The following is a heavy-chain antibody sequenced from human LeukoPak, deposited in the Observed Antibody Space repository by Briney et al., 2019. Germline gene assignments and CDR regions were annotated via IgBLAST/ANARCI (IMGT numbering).Heavy chain of an antibody. Sequence: GASVKVSCKASGGTFSSYAISWVRQAPGQGLEWMGGIIPIFGTANYAQKFQGRVTITTDESTSTAYMELSSLRSEDTAVYYCARVGRGSYDFWSGPAFFDYWGQGTLVTVPS. CDR3: ARVGRGSYDFWSGPAFFDY. CDR1: GGTFSSYA. V-gene: IGHV1-69*05. J-gene: IGHJ4*02. CDR2: IIPIFGTA. D-gene: IGHD3-3*01.